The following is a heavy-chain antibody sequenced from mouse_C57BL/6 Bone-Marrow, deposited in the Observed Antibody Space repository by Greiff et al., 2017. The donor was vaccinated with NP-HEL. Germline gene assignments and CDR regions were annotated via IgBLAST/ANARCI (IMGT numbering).Heavy chain of an antibody. CDR3: APHGVYDYDVPAWFAY. CDR2: IDPANGNT. V-gene: IGHV14-3*01. J-gene: IGHJ3*01. CDR1: GFNIKNTY. Sequence: VQLQQSVAELVRPGASVKLSCTASGFNIKNTYMHWVKQRPEQGLEWIGRIDPANGNTKYAPKFQGKATITADTSSNTAYLQLSSLTSEDTAIYYGAPHGVYDYDVPAWFAYWGQGTLVTVSA. D-gene: IGHD2-4*01.